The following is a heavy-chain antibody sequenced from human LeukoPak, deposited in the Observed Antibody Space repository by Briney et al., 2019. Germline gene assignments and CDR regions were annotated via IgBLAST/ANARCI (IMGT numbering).Heavy chain of an antibody. J-gene: IGHJ4*02. CDR2: INPNSGGT. CDR1: GYTFTSYY. V-gene: IGHV1-2*02. Sequence: ASVKLSCKASGYTFTSYYMHLVRQGPGQGLEWMGWINPNSGGTNYAQKSQGRVTMTRDTSISTAYMELSRLRSDDTAVYYCARGPGYDFWSGYTYYFDYWGQGTLVTVSS. CDR3: ARGPGYDFWSGYTYYFDY. D-gene: IGHD3-3*01.